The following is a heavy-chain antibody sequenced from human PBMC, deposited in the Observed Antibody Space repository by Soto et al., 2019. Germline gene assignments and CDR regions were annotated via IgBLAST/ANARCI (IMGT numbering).Heavy chain of an antibody. CDR1: GGSISSGGYY. J-gene: IGHJ6*02. CDR2: IYYSGST. CDR3: AREARLVVVPAAIDYYYYGMDV. V-gene: IGHV4-31*03. Sequence: SETLSLTCTVSGGSISSGGYYWSWIRQHPGKGLEWIGYIYYSGSTYYNPSLKSRVTISVDTSKNQFSLKLSSVTAADTAVYYCAREARLVVVPAAIDYYYYGMDVWGQGTTVTVYS. D-gene: IGHD2-2*02.